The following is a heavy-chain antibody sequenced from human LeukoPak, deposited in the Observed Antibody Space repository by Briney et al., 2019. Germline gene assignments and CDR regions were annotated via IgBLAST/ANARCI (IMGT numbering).Heavy chain of an antibody. V-gene: IGHV4-34*01. CDR2: INHSGST. CDR3: AREVGYCSSTSCYVRFDY. CDR1: GGSFSAYY. Sequence: SETLSLTCAVYGGSFSAYYWSWIRQPPGKGLEWIGEINHSGSTNYNPSLKSRVTISVVTSKNQFSLKLSSVTAADTAVYYCAREVGYCSSTSCYVRFDYWGQGTLVTVSS. D-gene: IGHD2-2*01. J-gene: IGHJ4*02.